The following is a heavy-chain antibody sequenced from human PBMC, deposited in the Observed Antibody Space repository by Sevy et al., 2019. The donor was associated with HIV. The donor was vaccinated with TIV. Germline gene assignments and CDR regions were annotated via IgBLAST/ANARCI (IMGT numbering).Heavy chain of an antibody. CDR2: IYYNGHI. J-gene: IGHJ4*02. V-gene: IGHV4-59*08. D-gene: IGHD1-26*01. Sequence: LLQLRETLSLTCTVSSGSITSLYWNWIRQPPGKGLEWIANIYYNGHINYNPSLKSRVTLSLDTSKNQFSLRLSSVTAADTAMYYCAGENAWGRGYSWGQGTLVTVSS. CDR3: AGENAWGRGYS. CDR1: SGSITSLY.